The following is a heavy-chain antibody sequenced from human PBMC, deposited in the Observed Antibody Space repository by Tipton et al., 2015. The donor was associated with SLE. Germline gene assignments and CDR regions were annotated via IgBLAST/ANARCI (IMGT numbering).Heavy chain of an antibody. CDR2: VFFSGSS. CDR3: ANYFYDAACYQFVDD. J-gene: IGHJ4*02. D-gene: IGHD3-16*01. CDR1: GVSISDHY. Sequence: TLSLTCTVSGVSISDHYWSWIRQPPGKGLEWLAYVFFSGSSNFNRADYNPSIINRVTISIDTSKNHISLNMTSATSADTAAYYFANYFYDAACYQFVDDWGQGALVSVSP. V-gene: IGHV4-59*11.